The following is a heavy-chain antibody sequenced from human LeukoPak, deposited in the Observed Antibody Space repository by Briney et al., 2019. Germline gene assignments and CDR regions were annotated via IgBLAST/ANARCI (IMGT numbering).Heavy chain of an antibody. V-gene: IGHV3-7*01. CDR1: GFTFSSYW. CDR3: ARSPYGDSSGPYYYYMDV. J-gene: IGHJ6*03. CDR2: IKQDGSEK. D-gene: IGHD4-17*01. Sequence: GGSLRLSCAASGFTFSSYWMSWVRQAPGKGLEWVANIKQDGSEKYYVDSVKGRFTISRDNAKNSLYLQMNSLRAEDTAVYYCARSPYGDSSGPYYYYMDVWGKGTTVTVSS.